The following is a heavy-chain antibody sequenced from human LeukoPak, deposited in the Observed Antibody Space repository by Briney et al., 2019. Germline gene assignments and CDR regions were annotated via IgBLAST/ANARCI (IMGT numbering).Heavy chain of an antibody. CDR1: GFTFSSYG. CDR2: IRYDGSNK. CDR3: AKDLYGSSSWSRYYYYYYYMDV. D-gene: IGHD6-13*01. J-gene: IGHJ6*03. V-gene: IGHV3-30*02. Sequence: GGSLRLSCAASGFTFSSYGMHWVRQAPGKGLEWVAFIRYDGSNKYYADSVKGRFTISRDNSKNTLYLQMNSLRAEDTAVYYCAKDLYGSSSWSRYYYYYYYMDVWGKETTVTVSS.